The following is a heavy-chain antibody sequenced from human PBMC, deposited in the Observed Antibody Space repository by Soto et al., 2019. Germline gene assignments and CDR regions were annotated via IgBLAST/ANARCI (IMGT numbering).Heavy chain of an antibody. CDR2: IYYSGST. D-gene: IGHD5-12*01. CDR1: GGSISSSSYY. V-gene: IGHV4-39*01. J-gene: IGHJ5*02. CDR3: ARPFDYSGYARFDP. Sequence: PSETLSLTCTVSGGSISSSSYYWGWIRQPPGKGLEWIGSIYYSGSTYYNPSLKSRVTISVDTSKNQFSLKLSSVTAADTAVYYCARPFDYSGYARFDPWGQGTLVTVSS.